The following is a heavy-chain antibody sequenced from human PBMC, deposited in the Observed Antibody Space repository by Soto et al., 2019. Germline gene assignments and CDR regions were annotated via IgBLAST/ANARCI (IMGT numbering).Heavy chain of an antibody. D-gene: IGHD2-2*01. CDR1: GFTFGSYA. V-gene: IGHV3-23*01. CDR2: ISGSGSIK. Sequence: GSLRLSCAPSGFTFGSYAMSWVRQAPGKGLEWVSDISGSGSIKHYADSVKGRFTISRDNAKNSLYLQMNSLRAEDTAVYYCARRGYCSSTSCYYFDYWGQGTLVTVSS. CDR3: ARRGYCSSTSCYYFDY. J-gene: IGHJ4*02.